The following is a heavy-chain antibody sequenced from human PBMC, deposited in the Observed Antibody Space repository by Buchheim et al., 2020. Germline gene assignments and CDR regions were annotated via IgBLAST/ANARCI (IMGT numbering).Heavy chain of an antibody. CDR2: IHSDGSST. J-gene: IGHJ4*02. CDR1: GFTFSIYW. CDR3: TNLAEQPGRNY. D-gene: IGHD6-13*01. Sequence: EVQLVESGGDLVQPGGSLRLSCAASGFTFSIYWMHWVRQAPGKGLVWVSRIHSDGSSTDYADSVKGRFPISRDNAKNNLYLQMNSLRAEDTAVYYCTNLAEQPGRNYWGQGTL. V-gene: IGHV3-74*01.